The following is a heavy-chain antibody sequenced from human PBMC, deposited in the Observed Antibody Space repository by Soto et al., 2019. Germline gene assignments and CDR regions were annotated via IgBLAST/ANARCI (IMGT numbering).Heavy chain of an antibody. CDR1: GYTFTSYG. V-gene: IGHV1-18*01. D-gene: IGHD1-26*01. Sequence: QVQLVQSGAEVKKPGASVKVSCKASGYTFTSYGISWVRQAPGQGLEWMGWISANNGNTNYAQNPQGRVTMTTDTSTRTAYMELRRLRSDDTAVYYCARDRGSYALDYWGQGTLVTVSS. CDR3: ARDRGSYALDY. CDR2: ISANNGNT. J-gene: IGHJ4*02.